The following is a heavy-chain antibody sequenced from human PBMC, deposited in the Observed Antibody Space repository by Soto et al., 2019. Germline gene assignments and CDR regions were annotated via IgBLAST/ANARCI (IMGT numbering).Heavy chain of an antibody. CDR1: GGSFSGYY. J-gene: IGHJ6*02. V-gene: IGHV4-34*01. Sequence: PSETLSLTCAVYGGSFSGYYWSWIRQPPGKGLGWIGEINHSGSTNYNPSLKSRVTISVDTSKNQFSLKLSSVTAADTAVYYCACRARQWLGPLYYYGLDVWGQGTTVTVSS. CDR2: INHSGST. D-gene: IGHD6-19*01. CDR3: ACRARQWLGPLYYYGLDV.